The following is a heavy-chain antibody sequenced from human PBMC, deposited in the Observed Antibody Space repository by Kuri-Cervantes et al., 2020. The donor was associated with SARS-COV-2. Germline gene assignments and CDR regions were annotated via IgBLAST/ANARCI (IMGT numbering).Heavy chain of an antibody. CDR1: GFTFSSYS. D-gene: IGHD5-18*01. Sequence: GESLKISCAASGFTFSSYSMNWVRQAPGKGLEWVSYISSSSSTIYYADSVKGRFTISRDNSKNTLYLQMNSLRAEDTAVYYCARVVFDTAMVYFDYWGQGTMVTVSS. CDR2: ISSSSSTI. J-gene: IGHJ4*02. CDR3: ARVVFDTAMVYFDY. V-gene: IGHV3-48*01.